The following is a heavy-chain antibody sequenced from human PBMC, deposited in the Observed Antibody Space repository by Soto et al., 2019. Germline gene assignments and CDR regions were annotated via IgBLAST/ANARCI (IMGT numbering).Heavy chain of an antibody. D-gene: IGHD2-8*01. V-gene: IGHV3-48*04. CDR1: GFTFSTYT. CDR3: ARASGIMVDHNYFDF. J-gene: IGHJ4*02. CDR2: ISSSGRTI. Sequence: EVQLEESGGGLVQSGGSLRLSCEAFGFTFSTYTMNWVRQAPGKGLEWVSYISSSGRTISYADPVKGRFSISRDNAKNSLYLQMNSLRGEDTAVYYCARASGIMVDHNYFDFWGQGTLVTVSS.